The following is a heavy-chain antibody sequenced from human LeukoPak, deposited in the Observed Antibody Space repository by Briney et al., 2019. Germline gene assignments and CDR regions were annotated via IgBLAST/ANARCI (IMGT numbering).Heavy chain of an antibody. J-gene: IGHJ6*03. CDR3: ATTTRPSHGDLYVYYHMDF. D-gene: IGHD1-1*01. CDR2: IIPIIGTA. Sequence: SVKVSCKASGGTFTSYAISWVRQAPGQGREWMGGIIPIIGTANYAQKFQGRGTVTADASTSAAYMELSSLSSEDTAAYYYATTTRPSHGDLYVYYHMDFWGKGTPVTVSS. V-gene: IGHV1-69*01. CDR1: GGTFTSYA.